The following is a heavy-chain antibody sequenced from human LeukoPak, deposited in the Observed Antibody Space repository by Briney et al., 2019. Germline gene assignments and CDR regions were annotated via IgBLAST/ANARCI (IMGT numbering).Heavy chain of an antibody. D-gene: IGHD3-22*01. CDR3: VSFYDSSGYYRQYHFDY. J-gene: IGHJ4*02. CDR1: GASISTSHYY. CDR2: IYYSGRT. V-gene: IGHV4-30-4*01. Sequence: SQTLSLTCTVSGASISTSHYYCNWIRQSPGKGLEWIGYIYYSGRTYYNPSLKSRVTISLDTSKNQFSLKLSSVTAADTAVYYCVSFYDSSGYYRQYHFDYWGQGALVTVSS.